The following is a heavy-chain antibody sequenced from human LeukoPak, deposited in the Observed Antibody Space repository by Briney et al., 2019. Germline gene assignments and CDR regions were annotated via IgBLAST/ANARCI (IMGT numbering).Heavy chain of an antibody. CDR1: GGSISSGDYY. V-gene: IGHV4-30-4*08. CDR2: IYYSAST. CDR3: ARDLSYDFWSGSPRYFDL. D-gene: IGHD3-3*01. Sequence: PSQTLSLTCTVSGGSISSGDYYWSWIRQPPGKGLEWIGYIYYSASTYYNPSLKSRVTISVDTSKNQFSLKLSSVTAADTAVYYCARDLSYDFWSGSPRYFDLWGRGTLVTVSS. J-gene: IGHJ2*01.